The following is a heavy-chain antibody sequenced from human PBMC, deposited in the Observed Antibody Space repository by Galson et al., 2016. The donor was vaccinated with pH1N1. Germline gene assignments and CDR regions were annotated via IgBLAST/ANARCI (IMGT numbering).Heavy chain of an antibody. V-gene: IGHV5-51*03. D-gene: IGHD1-26*01. CDR1: GYNFGTYW. CDR3: ARVATPYTRKDGFDV. CDR2: IYPSDSDT. Sequence: QSGAEVKKPGESLKISCTGSGYNFGTYWIAWVRQTPEKGLEWMGLIYPSDSDTRKSPSFQGHVTFSADRSAASLQWSSLKASDSGKYYCARVATPYTRKDGFDVWGQGTLVTVSS. J-gene: IGHJ3*01.